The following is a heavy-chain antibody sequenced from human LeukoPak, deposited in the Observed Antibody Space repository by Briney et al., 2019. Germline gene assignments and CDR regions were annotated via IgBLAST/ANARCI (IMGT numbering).Heavy chain of an antibody. J-gene: IGHJ3*02. CDR3: ARVQEILWFGELLERGAFDI. Sequence: GRSLRLSCAASGFTFDDYAMHWVRQAPGKGLEWVSGISWNSGSIGYADSVKGRFTISRDNSKNTLYLQMNSLRAEDTAVYYCARVQEILWFGELLERGAFDIWGQGTMVTVSS. CDR2: ISWNSGSI. D-gene: IGHD3-10*01. CDR1: GFTFDDYA. V-gene: IGHV3-9*01.